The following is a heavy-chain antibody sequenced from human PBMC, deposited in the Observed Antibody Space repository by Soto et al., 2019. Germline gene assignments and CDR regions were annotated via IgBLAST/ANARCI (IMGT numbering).Heavy chain of an antibody. CDR2: IGGDAAMT. V-gene: IGHV3-23*01. J-gene: IGHJ5*02. Sequence: PGGSLRLSCAASGFTFSNYAMSWVRQAPGKGLEWVSGIGGDAAMTYYADSVKGRSTISRDNSKNTLYLQLNTLRAEDTAVYYCAKDPDSGWYSWFAPWGQGTVVTVSS. CDR1: GFTFSNYA. D-gene: IGHD6-19*01. CDR3: AKDPDSGWYSWFAP.